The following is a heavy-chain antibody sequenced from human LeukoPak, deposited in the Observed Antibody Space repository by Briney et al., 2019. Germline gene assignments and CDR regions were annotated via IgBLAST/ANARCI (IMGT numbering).Heavy chain of an antibody. D-gene: IGHD6-13*01. J-gene: IGHJ4*02. CDR2: IKQDGSEK. V-gene: IGHV3-7*01. CDR3: ARPYSSTARGSFDY. CDR1: GFTFSSYW. Sequence: PGGSLRLSCAASGFTFSSYWMSWVRQAPGKGLEWVANIKQDGSEKYYVDSVKGRFTISRDNAKNSLYLQMNSLRAEDTAVYYCARPYSSTARGSFDYWGQGTLVTVSS.